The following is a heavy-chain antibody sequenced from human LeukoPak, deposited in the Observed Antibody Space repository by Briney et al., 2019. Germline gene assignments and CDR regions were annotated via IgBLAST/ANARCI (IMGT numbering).Heavy chain of an antibody. V-gene: IGHV3-9*01. J-gene: IGHJ4*02. CDR1: GSTFDDYA. CDR3: AKDRYYDSSGYYYFDY. D-gene: IGHD3-22*01. CDR2: ISWNSGSI. Sequence: GRSLRLSCAASGSTFDDYAMHWVRQAPGKGLEWVSGISWNSGSIGYADSVKGRFTISRDNAKNSLYLQMNSLRAEDTALYYCAKDRYYDSSGYYYFDYWGQGTLVTVSS.